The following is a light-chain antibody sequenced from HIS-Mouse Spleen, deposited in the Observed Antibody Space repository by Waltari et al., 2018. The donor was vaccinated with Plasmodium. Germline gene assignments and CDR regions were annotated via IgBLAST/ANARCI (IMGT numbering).Light chain of an antibody. Sequence: QSALTQPASVSGSPGQSITISCTRTSSDVGGYNYVSWHQQHPGKAPKLMIYDVSNRPSGVSNRFSGSKSGNTASLTISGLQAEDEADYYCSSYTSSSTLVFGGGTKLTVL. V-gene: IGLV2-14*03. J-gene: IGLJ2*01. CDR2: DVS. CDR3: SSYTSSSTLV. CDR1: SSDVGGYNY.